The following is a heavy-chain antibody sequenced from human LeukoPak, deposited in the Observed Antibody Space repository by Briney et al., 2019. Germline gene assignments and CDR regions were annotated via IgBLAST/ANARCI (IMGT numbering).Heavy chain of an antibody. V-gene: IGHV1-8*01. J-gene: IGHJ4*02. CDR1: EYTFTSYD. Sequence: ASVKVSCKASEYTFTSYDINWVRQATGQGLEWMGWMNPNSGNTGYAQKFQGRVTMTRNTSISTAHMELSSLRSEDTAVYYCARGVRPAMVRGVIIRSRAFDYWGQGTLVTVSS. CDR3: ARGVRPAMVRGVIIRSRAFDY. CDR2: MNPNSGNT. D-gene: IGHD3-10*01.